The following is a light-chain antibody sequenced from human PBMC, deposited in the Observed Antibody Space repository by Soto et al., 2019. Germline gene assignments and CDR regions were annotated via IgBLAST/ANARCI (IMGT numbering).Light chain of an antibody. CDR2: DVS. CDR1: SSVVGTYNY. V-gene: IGLV2-11*01. J-gene: IGLJ2*01. CDR3: CSYAGGYTHAV. Sequence: QSALTQPRSVSGPPGQSVSISCSGTSSVVGTYNYVSWYQQHPGKAPKLMIYDVSKRPSGVPDRFSGSKSGNTASLTISGLQAEDEADYYCCSYAGGYTHAVFGGGTKVTVL.